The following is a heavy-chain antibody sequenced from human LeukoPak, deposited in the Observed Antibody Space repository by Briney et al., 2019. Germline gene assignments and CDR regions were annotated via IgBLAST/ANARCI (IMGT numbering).Heavy chain of an antibody. Sequence: GGSLRLSCAASGFTFSSYAMSWVRQAPGKGLEWVSAISGSGGSTYYADSVKGRFTISRDNSKNTLYLQMNSLRAEDTAVYYCAKDIAIQPLLNWFDPWGQGTLVTVSS. J-gene: IGHJ5*02. CDR1: GFTFSSYA. CDR2: ISGSGGST. D-gene: IGHD6-13*01. CDR3: AKDIAIQPLLNWFDP. V-gene: IGHV3-23*01.